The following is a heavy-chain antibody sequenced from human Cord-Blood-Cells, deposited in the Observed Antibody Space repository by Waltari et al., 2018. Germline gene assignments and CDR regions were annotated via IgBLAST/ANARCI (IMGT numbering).Heavy chain of an antibody. CDR2: ISYDGSNK. D-gene: IGHD6-13*01. J-gene: IGHJ4*02. CDR1: GFTFSSYA. Sequence: QVQLVESGGGVVQPGRSLRLSCAASGFTFSSYAIHWVRQAPGKGLEWVAVISYDGSNKYYADSVKGRFTISRDNSKNTLYLQMNSLRAEDTAVYYCARDPIAAAGDYWGQGTLVTVSS. V-gene: IGHV3-30*04. CDR3: ARDPIAAAGDY.